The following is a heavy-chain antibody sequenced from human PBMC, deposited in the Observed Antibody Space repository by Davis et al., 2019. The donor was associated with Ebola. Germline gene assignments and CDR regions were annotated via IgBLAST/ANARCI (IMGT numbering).Heavy chain of an antibody. J-gene: IGHJ6*02. CDR3: ARRGYSYGLYYYGMDV. D-gene: IGHD5-18*01. V-gene: IGHV1-2*02. CDR1: GYTFTGYY. CDR2: INPNSGGT. Sequence: ASVKVSCKASGYTFTGYYMHWVRQAPGQGLEWMGWINPNSGGTNYAQKFQGRVTMTRDTSISTAYMELSSLRSEDTAVYYCARRGYSYGLYYYGMDVWGQGTTVTVSS.